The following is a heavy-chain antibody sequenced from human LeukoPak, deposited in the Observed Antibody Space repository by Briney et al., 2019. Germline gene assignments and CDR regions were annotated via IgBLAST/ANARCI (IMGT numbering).Heavy chain of an antibody. J-gene: IGHJ6*03. CDR2: IYYSGST. Sequence: SETLSLTCTVSGYSISTSYYWGWIRQPPGKGLEWIGYIYYSGSTNYNLSRKSRVTISVDTSKNQFSLKLSTVTAADTAVYYCARYSSSSGYYYYYMDVWGKGTTVTVSS. CDR3: ARYSSSSGYYYYYMDV. D-gene: IGHD6-6*01. CDR1: GYSISTSYY. V-gene: IGHV4-59*01.